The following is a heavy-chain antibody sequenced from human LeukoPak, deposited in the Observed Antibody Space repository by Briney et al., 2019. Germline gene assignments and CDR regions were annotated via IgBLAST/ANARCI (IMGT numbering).Heavy chain of an antibody. Sequence: GGSLRLSCAASEFTFTSYWMNWVRRAPGKGLEWVANIKPDGSDKYYVDSVRGRFTISRDNAKKSLYLQMNSLRVEDTALYYCLTGDYWGQRIAVTVSS. CDR2: IKPDGSDK. D-gene: IGHD3-9*01. CDR3: LTGDY. V-gene: IGHV3-7*01. CDR1: EFTFTSYW. J-gene: IGHJ4*02.